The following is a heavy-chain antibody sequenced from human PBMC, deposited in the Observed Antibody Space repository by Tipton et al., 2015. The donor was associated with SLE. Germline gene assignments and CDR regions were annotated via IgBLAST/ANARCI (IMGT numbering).Heavy chain of an antibody. J-gene: IGHJ2*01. CDR1: GGSISGSNYY. Sequence: TLSLTCTVSGGSISGSNYYWDWIRQPPGKGPEWIGRITNNGNTYYIPSLQSRVTMSVDTSKNQLSLNLTSVIAADTAVYYCARDYGDYGYFDLWGRGTLVTVSS. D-gene: IGHD4-17*01. CDR3: ARDYGDYGYFDL. CDR2: ITNNGNT. V-gene: IGHV4-39*07.